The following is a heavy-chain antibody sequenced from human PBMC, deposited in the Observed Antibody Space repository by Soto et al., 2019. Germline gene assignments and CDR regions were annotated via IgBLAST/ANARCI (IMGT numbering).Heavy chain of an antibody. CDR3: AAGGGLPRYY. J-gene: IGHJ4*02. V-gene: IGHV4-30-2*01. CDR2: IYHSGST. CDR1: GGSISSGGYS. D-gene: IGHD5-12*01. Sequence: QLQLQESGSGLEKPSQTMSLTCAVYGGSISSGGYSWSWIRQPPGKGLEWIGYIYHSGSTYYNPSLKRRVTISVDRSKNQFSLKLSSVTAADTAVYYCAAGGGLPRYYWGQGTLVTVSS.